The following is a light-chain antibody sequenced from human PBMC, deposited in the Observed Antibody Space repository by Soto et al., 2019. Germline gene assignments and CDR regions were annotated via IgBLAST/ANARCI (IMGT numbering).Light chain of an antibody. V-gene: IGKV3-20*01. CDR2: GAS. CDR3: QQYGSSPPIT. Sequence: EIVLTQSPGTLSSSPGERATLSCRASQSVSSSYLAWYQQKPGQAPRLLIYGASSRATGIPDRFSGSGSGTDFTLTVSRLEPEDFAVYYCQQYGSSPPITFGPGTKVDIK. J-gene: IGKJ3*01. CDR1: QSVSSSY.